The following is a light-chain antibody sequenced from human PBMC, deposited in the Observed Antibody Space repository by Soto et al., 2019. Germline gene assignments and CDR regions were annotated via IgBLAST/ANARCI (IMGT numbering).Light chain of an antibody. V-gene: IGKV3-11*01. J-gene: IGKJ1*01. CDR3: QQRVNWPLT. CDR2: DAS. CDR1: QSVNIY. Sequence: EIVLTQSPATLSLSPGERATLSCRTSQSVNIYLAWYQQKPGQAPRLLTYDASNRATGIPARFSGSGSGTDFTLTITSLEPADFAVYYCQQRVNWPLTFGQGTKVDIK.